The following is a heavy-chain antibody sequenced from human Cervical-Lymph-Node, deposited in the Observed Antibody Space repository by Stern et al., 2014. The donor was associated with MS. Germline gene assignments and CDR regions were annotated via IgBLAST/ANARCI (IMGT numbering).Heavy chain of an antibody. J-gene: IGHJ6*02. CDR1: GFTFSSYG. Sequence: VQLLESGGGVVQPGRSLRLSCAASGFTFSSYGMHWVRQAPGKGLERVAVIWYDGSNKYYADSVKGRFTISRDNSKNTLYLQMNSLRAEDTAVYYCARDCKLRYYYYGMDVWGQGTTVTVSS. V-gene: IGHV3-33*01. CDR3: ARDCKLRYYYYGMDV. D-gene: IGHD1-26*01. CDR2: IWYDGSNK.